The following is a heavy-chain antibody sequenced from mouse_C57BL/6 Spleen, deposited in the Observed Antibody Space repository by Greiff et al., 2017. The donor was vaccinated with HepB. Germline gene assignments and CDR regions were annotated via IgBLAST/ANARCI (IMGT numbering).Heavy chain of an antibody. CDR2: ISDGGSYT. J-gene: IGHJ2*01. CDR3: ARERGSGSPFFDY. D-gene: IGHD3-2*02. Sequence: EVQVVESGGGLVKPGGSLKLSCAASGFTFSSYAMSWVRQTPEKRLEWVATISDGGSYTYYPDNVQGRFTISRDNAKNNLYLQMSHLKSEDTAMYYCARERGSGSPFFDYWGKGTTLTVSS. CDR1: GFTFSSYA. V-gene: IGHV5-4*01.